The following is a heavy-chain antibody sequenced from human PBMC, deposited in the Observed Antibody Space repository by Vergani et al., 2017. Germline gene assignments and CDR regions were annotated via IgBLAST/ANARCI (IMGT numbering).Heavy chain of an antibody. CDR3: SRGFVGADAFDI. D-gene: IGHD4/OR15-4a*01. CDR2: ISYDGSNK. Sequence: QVQLVESGGGVVQPGRSLRLSCAASGFTFSSYAMHWVRQAPGKGLERVAVISYDGSNKYYADSGKGRFTISRDNSKNTLYLQMNSLRAEGTAVDYWSRGFVGADAFDIWGQGTMVTVSS. CDR1: GFTFSSYA. V-gene: IGHV3-30-3*01. J-gene: IGHJ3*02.